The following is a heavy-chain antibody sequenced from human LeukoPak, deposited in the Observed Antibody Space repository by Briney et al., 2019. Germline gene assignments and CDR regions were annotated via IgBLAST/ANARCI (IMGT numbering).Heavy chain of an antibody. D-gene: IGHD3-10*01. CDR2: ISYTGST. CDR3: ARGLCGDYYGSGAWFDP. CDR1: GGSISSYY. Sequence: PSETLSLTCTVSGGSISSYYVSWIRQPPGKGLEWIGYISYTGSTDYNPSLKSRVTISVDMSKNQFSLKLSSVTAADTAVYYCARGLCGDYYGSGAWFDPWGQGTLVTVSS. V-gene: IGHV4-59*12. J-gene: IGHJ5*02.